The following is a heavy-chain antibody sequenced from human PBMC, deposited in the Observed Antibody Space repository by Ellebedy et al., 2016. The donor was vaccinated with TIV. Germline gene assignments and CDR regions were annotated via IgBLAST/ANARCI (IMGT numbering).Heavy chain of an antibody. V-gene: IGHV3-23*01. J-gene: IGHJ4*02. Sequence: GESLKISCAASGFTFSSYAMSWVRQAPGKGLEWVSAIRGSGGSTYYADSVKGRFTISRDNSKNTLYLQMNSLRAEDTAVYYCARGGGDTATFDYWGQGTLVTVSS. D-gene: IGHD5-18*01. CDR2: IRGSGGST. CDR1: GFTFSSYA. CDR3: ARGGGDTATFDY.